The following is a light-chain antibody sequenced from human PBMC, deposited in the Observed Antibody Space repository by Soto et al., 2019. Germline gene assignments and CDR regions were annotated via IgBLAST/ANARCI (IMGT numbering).Light chain of an antibody. V-gene: IGLV2-11*01. CDR1: NSDVGGYNF. CDR3: CSYAGTNTFVL. J-gene: IGLJ2*01. Sequence: QSALTQPRSVSGSPGQSVTISCTGTNSDVGGYNFVSWYQQRPGKAPKLMIYDVNRRPSGVPDRFSASKSGNTASLTISGLQAEDEANYYCCSYAGTNTFVLFGGGTQLTVL. CDR2: DVN.